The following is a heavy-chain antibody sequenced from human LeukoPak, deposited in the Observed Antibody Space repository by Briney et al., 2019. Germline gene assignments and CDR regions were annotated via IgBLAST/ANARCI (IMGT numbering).Heavy chain of an antibody. J-gene: IGHJ4*02. CDR3: AKDSSSSWYYFDY. Sequence: GRSLRLSCAASGFTFDDYAMHWVRQAPGKGLEWVSGISWNSGSIGYADSVKGRFTISRDNAKNSLYLQVNSLRAEDTALYYCAKDSSSSWYYFDYWGQGTLVTVSS. CDR2: ISWNSGSI. CDR1: GFTFDDYA. V-gene: IGHV3-9*01. D-gene: IGHD6-13*01.